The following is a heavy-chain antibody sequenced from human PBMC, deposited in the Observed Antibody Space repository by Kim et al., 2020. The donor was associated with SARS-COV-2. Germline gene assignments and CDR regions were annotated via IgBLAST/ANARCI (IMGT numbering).Heavy chain of an antibody. CDR1: GGSISNFY. Sequence: SETLSLTCTVSGGSISNFYWSWLRQPPGKGLEWIGYISYSGITNYNPSLKTRVTISIDTSENQFSLKLSSVTAVDTAVYYCTRGGGYNHFDFWGQGSLVTVSS. D-gene: IGHD5-12*01. CDR3: TRGGGYNHFDF. V-gene: IGHV4-59*01. J-gene: IGHJ4*02. CDR2: ISYSGIT.